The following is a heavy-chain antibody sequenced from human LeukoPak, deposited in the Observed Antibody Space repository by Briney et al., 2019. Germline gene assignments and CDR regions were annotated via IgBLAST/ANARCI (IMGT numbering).Heavy chain of an antibody. D-gene: IGHD3-16*02. Sequence: SVKVSCKASGGTFSSYAISWVRQAPGQGLEWMGRIIPILGIANHAQKFQGRVTITADKSTSTAYMELSSLRSEDTAVYYCARDPLRKFDYWGQGTLVTVSS. CDR3: ARDPLRKFDY. J-gene: IGHJ4*02. CDR1: GGTFSSYA. CDR2: IIPILGIA. V-gene: IGHV1-69*04.